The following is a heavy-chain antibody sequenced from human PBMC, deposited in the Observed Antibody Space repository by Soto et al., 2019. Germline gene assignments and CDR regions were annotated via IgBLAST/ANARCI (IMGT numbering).Heavy chain of an antibody. V-gene: IGHV1-58*01. CDR3: AAVSPYYYDSSGYYIDY. Sequence: VKVSCKASGFTFTSSAVQWVRQARGQRLEWIGWIVVGSGNTNYAQKFQERVTITRDMSTSTAYMELSSLRSEDTAVYYCAAVSPYYYDSSGYYIDYWGQGTLVTVSS. CDR2: IVVGSGNT. CDR1: GFTFTSSA. J-gene: IGHJ4*02. D-gene: IGHD3-22*01.